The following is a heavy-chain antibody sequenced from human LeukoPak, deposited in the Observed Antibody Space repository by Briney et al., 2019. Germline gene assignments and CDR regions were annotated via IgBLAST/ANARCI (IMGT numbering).Heavy chain of an antibody. D-gene: IGHD6-13*01. CDR3: ARDQQRNAFDI. Sequence: PSETLSLTCTVSGYSISSGYYWGWIRQPPGKGVEWIGRIYTSGSTNYNPSLKSQVTISVDTSKNQFSLKLSSVTAADTAVYYCARDQQRNAFDIWGQGTMVTVSS. J-gene: IGHJ3*02. CDR1: GYSISSGYY. CDR2: IYTSGST. V-gene: IGHV4-38-2*02.